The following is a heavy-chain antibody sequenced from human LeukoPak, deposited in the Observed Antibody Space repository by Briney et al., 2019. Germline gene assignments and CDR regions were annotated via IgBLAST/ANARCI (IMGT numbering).Heavy chain of an antibody. CDR1: GGTFSSYA. J-gene: IGHJ6*04. D-gene: IGHD1-1*01. CDR2: IIPIFGTA. V-gene: IGHV1-69*06. CDR3: AVRDNLYYYYYGMDV. Sequence: SVKVSCKASGGTFSSYAISWVRQAPGQGLEWMGGIIPIFGTANYAQKFQGRVTITADKSTSTAYMELSSLRSEDTAVYYCAVRDNLYYYYYGMDVWGKGTTVTVSS.